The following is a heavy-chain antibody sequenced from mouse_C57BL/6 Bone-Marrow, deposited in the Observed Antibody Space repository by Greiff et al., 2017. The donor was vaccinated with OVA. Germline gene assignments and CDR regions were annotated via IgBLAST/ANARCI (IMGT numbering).Heavy chain of an antibody. J-gene: IGHJ3*01. CDR3: ARVYYYGSSPRFAY. CDR2: IYPGSGST. V-gene: IGHV1-55*01. Sequence: QVQLQQPGAELVKPGASVKMSCKASGYTFTSYWITWVKQRPGQGLEWIGDIYPGSGSTNYNEKFKSKATLTVDTSSSTAYMQLSSLTSEDSAVYYCARVYYYGSSPRFAYWGQGTLVTVSA. CDR1: GYTFTSYW. D-gene: IGHD1-1*01.